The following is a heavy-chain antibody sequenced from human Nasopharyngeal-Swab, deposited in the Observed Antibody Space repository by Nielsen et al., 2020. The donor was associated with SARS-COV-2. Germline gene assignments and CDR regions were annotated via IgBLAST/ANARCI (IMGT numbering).Heavy chain of an antibody. Sequence: KVSCKASGYSFTNYWIGWVRQLPGTGLEWMGLIYPGYYSIRYIPSFQGQVTISVDKSISTTYLQWSNLKASDAATYYCARRGDCNGNPCYSDYWGQGTLVTVSS. CDR1: GYSFTNYW. CDR2: IYPGYYSI. J-gene: IGHJ4*02. V-gene: IGHV5-51*01. D-gene: IGHD2-21*02. CDR3: ARRGDCNGNPCYSDY.